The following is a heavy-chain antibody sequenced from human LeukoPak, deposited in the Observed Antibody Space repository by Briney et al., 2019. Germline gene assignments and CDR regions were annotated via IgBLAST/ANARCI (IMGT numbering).Heavy chain of an antibody. CDR3: ARDGAAVMVEFDF. CDR2: INPNSGGT. J-gene: IGHJ4*02. CDR1: GYTFTGYY. Sequence: GASVKVSCKASGYTFTGYYIHWVRQAPGQGLEWMGWINPNSGGTNYAKKFEGRVSMTRDTSISTAHMELAGLTSDDTAVYYCARDGAAVMVEFDFWGQGTLVTVSS. V-gene: IGHV1-2*02. D-gene: IGHD6-25*01.